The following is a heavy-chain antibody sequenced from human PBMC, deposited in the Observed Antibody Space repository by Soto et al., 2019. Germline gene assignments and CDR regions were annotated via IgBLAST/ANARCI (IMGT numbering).Heavy chain of an antibody. J-gene: IGHJ4*02. Sequence: QLQLQESGPGLVKPWETLSLTCTVSGDSITSSNYYWAWICQPPGKGLQWVGSIYYSGSTYYNPSLKSRVPICVNTSKTLFYLRLSFVTAPDADVYYCARRRAGCGYCWAQGALVTVSS. D-gene: IGHD6-19*01. V-gene: IGHV4-39*01. CDR2: IYYSGST. CDR3: ARRRAGCGYC. CDR1: GDSITSSNYY.